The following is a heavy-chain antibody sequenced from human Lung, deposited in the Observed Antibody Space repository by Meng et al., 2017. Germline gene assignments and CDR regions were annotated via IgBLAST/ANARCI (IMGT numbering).Heavy chain of an antibody. CDR2: IYNSGST. Sequence: QLQLQEAAPGLVKPSQLPSLTGTVSGGSISSSNYSWSWIRQPPGKGLELSGHIYNSGSTSYNPSLKSRITISVDTSKNQFSLKLSSVTAADTAVYYCARGQKGYFDLWGRGTLVTVSS. CDR3: ARGQKGYFDL. V-gene: IGHV4-30-4*01. CDR1: GGSISSSNYS. J-gene: IGHJ2*01.